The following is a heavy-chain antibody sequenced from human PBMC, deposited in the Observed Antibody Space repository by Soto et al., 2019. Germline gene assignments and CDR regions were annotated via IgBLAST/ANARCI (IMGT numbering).Heavy chain of an antibody. D-gene: IGHD3-9*01. CDR1: GGSISSYY. CDR2: IYYSGST. J-gene: IGHJ4*02. Sequence: KPSETLSLSCTVSGGSISSYYWSWIRQPPGKGLEWIGYIYYSGSTNYNPSLKSRVTISVDTSKNQFSLKLSSVTAADTAVYYCARDGSYDILTGYGSDYWGQGTLVTVSS. CDR3: ARDGSYDILTGYGSDY. V-gene: IGHV4-59*01.